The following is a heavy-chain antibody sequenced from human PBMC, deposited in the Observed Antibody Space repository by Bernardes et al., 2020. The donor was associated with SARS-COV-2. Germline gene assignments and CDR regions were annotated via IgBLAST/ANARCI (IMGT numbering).Heavy chain of an antibody. V-gene: IGHV3-23*01. CDR3: AKVHNHGSAFDI. CDR2: ISGSGGST. D-gene: IGHD1-1*01. Sequence: GGSLRLCCAASGFTFSSYAMSWVRQAPGKGLEWVSAISGSGGSTYYADSVKGRFTISRDNSKNTLYLQMNSLRAEDTAVYYCAKVHNHGSAFDIWGQGTMVTVSS. CDR1: GFTFSSYA. J-gene: IGHJ3*02.